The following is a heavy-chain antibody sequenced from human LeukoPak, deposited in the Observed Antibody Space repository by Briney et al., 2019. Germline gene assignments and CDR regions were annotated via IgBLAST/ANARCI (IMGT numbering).Heavy chain of an antibody. CDR1: GFTFSTYG. Sequence: GGSLRLSCAASGFTFSTYGMHWVRQAPGKGLEWVAVMSYDGSNKFYGDSVKGRFTISRDNSKNTLYLQMNSLRAEDTAVYYCAKGGGTGYSSSWYSNWGQGTLVTVSS. CDR2: MSYDGSNK. V-gene: IGHV3-30*18. D-gene: IGHD6-13*01. CDR3: AKGGGTGYSSSWYSN. J-gene: IGHJ4*02.